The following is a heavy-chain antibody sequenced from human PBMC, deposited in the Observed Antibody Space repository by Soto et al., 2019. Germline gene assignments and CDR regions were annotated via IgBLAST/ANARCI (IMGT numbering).Heavy chain of an antibody. V-gene: IGHV5-51*01. D-gene: IGHD3-10*01. Sequence: GESLKISCKGSGYSFTSYWIGWVRQMPGKGLEWMGIIYPGDSDTRYSPSFQGQVTISADKSISTAYLQWSSLKASDTAMYYCAREYYGSGSYPRTFDYWGQGTLVTVSS. CDR2: IYPGDSDT. CDR1: GYSFTSYW. CDR3: AREYYGSGSYPRTFDY. J-gene: IGHJ4*02.